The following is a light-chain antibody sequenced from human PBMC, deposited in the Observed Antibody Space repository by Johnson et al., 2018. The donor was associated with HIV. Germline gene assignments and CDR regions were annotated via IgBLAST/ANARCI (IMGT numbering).Light chain of an antibody. V-gene: IGLV1-51*02. Sequence: QSVLTQPPSVSAAPGQKVTISCSGSSSDIGKNYVSWYQQLPGTAPKLLVYENNKRPSGIPDRFSGSKSGTSATLGITGLQTGDEAEYYCGIWDRSLSAYVFGTGTKITVL. CDR2: ENN. CDR3: GIWDRSLSAYV. J-gene: IGLJ1*01. CDR1: SSDIGKNY.